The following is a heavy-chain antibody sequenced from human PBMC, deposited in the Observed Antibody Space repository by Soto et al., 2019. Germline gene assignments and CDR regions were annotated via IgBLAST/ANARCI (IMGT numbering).Heavy chain of an antibody. D-gene: IGHD3-10*01. Sequence: SETLSLTCTVSGDSIIGFYWGWIRQPPGKGLEWIGYINHAESTYYSPSLQSRVTISLDSSKTQFSLILTSVTAADTAVYFCASFRRNYFDSWGQGTLVTVS. J-gene: IGHJ4*02. CDR2: INHAEST. CDR3: ASFRRNYFDS. V-gene: IGHV4-59*01. CDR1: GDSIIGFY.